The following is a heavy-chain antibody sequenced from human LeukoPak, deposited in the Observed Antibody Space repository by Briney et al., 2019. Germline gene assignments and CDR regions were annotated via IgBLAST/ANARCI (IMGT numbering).Heavy chain of an antibody. CDR3: ARGIPSITIFGVVTAFDY. Sequence: QPGGSLRLSCAASGFTFSSYDMHWVRQATGKGLEWVSAIGTAGDTYYPGSVKGRFTISRENAKNSLYLQMSSLRAGDTAVYYCARGIPSITIFGVVTAFDYWGQGTLVTVSS. CDR2: IGTAGDT. D-gene: IGHD3-3*01. CDR1: GFTFSSYD. J-gene: IGHJ4*02. V-gene: IGHV3-13*01.